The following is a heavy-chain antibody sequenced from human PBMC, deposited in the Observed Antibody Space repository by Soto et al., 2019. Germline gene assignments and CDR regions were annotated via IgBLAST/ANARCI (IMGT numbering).Heavy chain of an antibody. Sequence: QVQLLESGGGLVKPEGSLRLSCAASGFTFSDYYMSWIRQAPGKGLEWVSYITSSSAYTKYADSVKGRFTISRDNAKNSLYLQMTSLRAEDTAVYYCARLGGSVVPAAYVDYWGQGTLVAVSS. CDR1: GFTFSDYY. J-gene: IGHJ4*02. V-gene: IGHV3-11*03. CDR2: ITSSSAYT. D-gene: IGHD2-2*01. CDR3: ARLGGSVVPAAYVDY.